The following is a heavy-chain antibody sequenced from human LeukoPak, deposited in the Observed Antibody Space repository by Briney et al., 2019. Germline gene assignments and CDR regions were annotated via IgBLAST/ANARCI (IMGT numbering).Heavy chain of an antibody. V-gene: IGHV4-39*07. Sequence: PSETLSLTCTVSGGSISSSSYYWGWIRQPPGKGLEWIGSIYYSGSTYYNPSLKSRVTISVDTSKNQFSLKLSSVTAADTAVYYCARDHSLRFGELFLGWFDPWGQGTLVTVSS. CDR3: ARDHSLRFGELFLGWFDP. J-gene: IGHJ5*02. CDR1: GGSISSSSYY. D-gene: IGHD3-10*01. CDR2: IYYSGST.